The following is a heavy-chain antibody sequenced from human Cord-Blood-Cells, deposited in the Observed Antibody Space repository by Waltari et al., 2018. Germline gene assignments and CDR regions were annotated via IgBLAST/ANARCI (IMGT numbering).Heavy chain of an antibody. J-gene: IGHJ5*02. D-gene: IGHD2-2*02. CDR1: GFTVSSNY. V-gene: IGHV3-53*02. Sequence: EVQLVETGGGLIQPGGSLRLSCAASGFTVSSNYMRWVRQAPGKGLEWVSVIYSGGSTYYADSVKGRFTISRDNSKNTLYLQMNSLRAEDTAVYYCARDPDYCSSTSCYTSWDQGTLVTVSS. CDR3: ARDPDYCSSTSCYTS. CDR2: IYSGGST.